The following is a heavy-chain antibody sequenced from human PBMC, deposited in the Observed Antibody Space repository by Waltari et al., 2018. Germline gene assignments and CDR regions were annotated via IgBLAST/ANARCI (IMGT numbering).Heavy chain of an antibody. V-gene: IGHV3-23*01. CDR1: CFLFSIYP. CDR3: AKADFGNPYWFFDL. D-gene: IGHD3-10*01. J-gene: IGHJ2*01. CDR2: ITADGRSR. Sequence: EGQLLESGGGLVQTGWSLILSCAASCFLFSIYPMTWVRQAPGKGLEWVSTITADGRSRNYADSVKGRFTISRDNSKNILDLQMNTLRAEDTAVYFCAKADFGNPYWFFDLWGRGTLLTVSS.